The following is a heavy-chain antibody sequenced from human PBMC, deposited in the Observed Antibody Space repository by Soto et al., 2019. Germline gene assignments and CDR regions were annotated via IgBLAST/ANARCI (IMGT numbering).Heavy chain of an antibody. V-gene: IGHV1-69*13. CDR1: GGTFSSYR. Sequence: EASVKVSCKASGGTFSSYRINWVRQAPGQGLEWVGGIVPIYRTADYAQKFQGRVTITADESARTAYLEVRSLKSQDTAVYYCARDSGAKLRSSWGQGTLVTVSS. CDR3: ARDSGAKLRSS. D-gene: IGHD6-19*01. J-gene: IGHJ4*02. CDR2: IVPIYRTA.